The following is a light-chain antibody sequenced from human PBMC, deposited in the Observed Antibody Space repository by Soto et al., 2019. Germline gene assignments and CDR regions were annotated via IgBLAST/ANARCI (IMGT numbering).Light chain of an antibody. J-gene: IGKJ1*01. Sequence: EIVLTQSPGTLSLSPGERATLSCRASQSVGSDFLAWYQQRPGQPPRIVIFGASGRVTGIPDRFSGSGSGTDFTLTISRLEPEDFAVYYCQQYGSLSWAFGQGTKVEIK. CDR1: QSVGSDF. CDR3: QQYGSLSWA. V-gene: IGKV3-20*01. CDR2: GAS.